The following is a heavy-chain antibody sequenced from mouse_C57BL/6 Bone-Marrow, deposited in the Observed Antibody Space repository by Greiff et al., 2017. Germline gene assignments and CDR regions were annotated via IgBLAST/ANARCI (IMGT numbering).Heavy chain of an antibody. D-gene: IGHD2-4*01. CDR2: ISDGGSYT. CDR3: ARDKGYDCDGFAY. J-gene: IGHJ3*01. CDR1: GFTFSSYA. Sequence: EVKLMESGGGLVKPGGSLKLSCAASGFTFSSYAMSWVRQTPEKRLEWVATISDGGSYTYYPDNVKGRFTISRDNAKNNLYLQMSHLKSEETAMYYCARDKGYDCDGFAYWGQGTLVTVSA. V-gene: IGHV5-4*01.